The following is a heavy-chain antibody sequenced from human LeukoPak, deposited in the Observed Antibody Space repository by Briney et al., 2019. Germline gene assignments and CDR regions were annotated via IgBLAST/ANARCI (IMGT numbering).Heavy chain of an antibody. CDR1: GFTFSSYS. J-gene: IGHJ4*02. Sequence: GGSLRLSCAASGFTFSSYSMNWVRQAPGKGLEWVSSISSSSSYIYYADSVKGRFTISRDNSKNTLYLHMNSLRAEDTAVYYCARGGTYYYDSSGYHDGGYFDYWGQGTLVTVSS. D-gene: IGHD3-22*01. CDR2: ISSSSSYI. CDR3: ARGGTYYYDSSGYHDGGYFDY. V-gene: IGHV3-21*04.